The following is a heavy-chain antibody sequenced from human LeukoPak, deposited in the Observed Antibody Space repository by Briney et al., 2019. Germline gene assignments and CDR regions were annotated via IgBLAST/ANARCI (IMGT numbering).Heavy chain of an antibody. CDR2: VNHSGST. CDR1: GGSFSGYY. CDR3: VTYYFDSSGPKKNY. V-gene: IGHV4-34*01. D-gene: IGHD3-22*01. Sequence: SETLSLTCAVYGGSFSGYYWSWLRQPPGKGLEWIGEVNHSGSTNYNPSLKSRVTISVDTSKKQFSLKLSSVTAADTAVYYCVTYYFDSSGPKKNYWGQGTLVTVSS. J-gene: IGHJ4*02.